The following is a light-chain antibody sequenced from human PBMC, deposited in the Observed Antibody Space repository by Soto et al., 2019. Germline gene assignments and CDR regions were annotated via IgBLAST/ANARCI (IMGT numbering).Light chain of an antibody. J-gene: IGKJ1*01. CDR1: QGIRSQ. CDR2: SAS. CDR3: QQYNSYWT. V-gene: IGKV1-17*01. Sequence: ILITQSPSSLAASVGDRVTLSCRASQGIRSQLAWYQQKPGKAPKPLISSASTLQSGVPSRFSGSGSGTEFTLTISSLQPDDFATYYCQQYNSYWTFGQGTKVDIK.